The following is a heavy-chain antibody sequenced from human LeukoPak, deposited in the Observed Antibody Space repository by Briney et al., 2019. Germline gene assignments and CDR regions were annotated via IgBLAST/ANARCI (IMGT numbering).Heavy chain of an antibody. CDR2: ISGSGGST. V-gene: IGHV3-23*01. CDR3: AEGTGSITIFGVVIQTDAYYYGMDV. D-gene: IGHD3-3*01. Sequence: GGSLRLSCAASGFTFSSYAMSWVRQAPGKGLEWVSAISGSGGSTYYADSVKGRFTISRDNSKNTLYLQMNSLRAEDTAVYYCAEGTGSITIFGVVIQTDAYYYGMDVWGQGTTVTVSS. CDR1: GFTFSSYA. J-gene: IGHJ6*02.